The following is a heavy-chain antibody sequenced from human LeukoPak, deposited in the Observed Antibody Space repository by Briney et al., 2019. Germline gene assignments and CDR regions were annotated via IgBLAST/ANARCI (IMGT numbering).Heavy chain of an antibody. CDR3: ARDFFYYDSSGYSAFQH. V-gene: IGHV3-23*01. J-gene: IGHJ1*01. D-gene: IGHD3-22*01. CDR2: ISGSGGST. CDR1: GFTFSSYA. Sequence: PGGSLRLSCAASGFTFSSYAMSWVHQAPGKGLEWVSAISGSGGSTYYADSVKGRFTISRDNSKNTLYLQMNSLRAEDTAVYYCARDFFYYDSSGYSAFQHWGQGTLVTVSS.